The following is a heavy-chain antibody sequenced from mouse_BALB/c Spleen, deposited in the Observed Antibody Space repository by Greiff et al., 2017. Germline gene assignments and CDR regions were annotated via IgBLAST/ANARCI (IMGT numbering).Heavy chain of an antibody. CDR3: ARKLPYYYAMDY. J-gene: IGHJ4*01. CDR1: GFNIKDTY. V-gene: IGHV14-3*02. Sequence: EVKLMESGAELVKPGASVKLSCTASGFNIKDTYMHWVKQRPEQGLEWIGRIDPANGNTKYDPKFQGKATITADTSSNTAYLQLSSLTSEDTAVYYCARKLPYYYAMDYWGQGTSVTVSS. D-gene: IGHD2-1*01. CDR2: IDPANGNT.